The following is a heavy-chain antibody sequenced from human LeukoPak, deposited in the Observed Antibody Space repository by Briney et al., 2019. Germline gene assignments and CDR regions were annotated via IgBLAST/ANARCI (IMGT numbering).Heavy chain of an antibody. CDR2: IIPIFGTA. J-gene: IGHJ3*02. D-gene: IGHD1-26*01. CDR1: GGTFSIYA. CDR3: ARGRIGYSGSSSTYAFDI. V-gene: IGHV1-69*13. Sequence: ASVKVSSTASGGTFSIYAISWVRQAPGQGHEWMGGIIPIFGTANYAQKFQGRVTITADESTSTAYMELSSLRSEDTAVYYCARGRIGYSGSSSTYAFDIWGQGTMVTVSS.